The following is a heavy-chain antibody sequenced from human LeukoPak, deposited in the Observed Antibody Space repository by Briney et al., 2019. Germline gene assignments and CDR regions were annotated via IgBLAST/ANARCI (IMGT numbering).Heavy chain of an antibody. J-gene: IGHJ4*02. CDR1: GFTFSIHW. V-gene: IGHV3-74*01. CDR2: INTDGSTT. CDR3: GRDLEWNQIDY. D-gene: IGHD1-14*01. Sequence: PGGSLRLSCAASGFTFSIHWMHWVRQAPGKGLVWVSRINTDGSTTNYVDSVKGRFTISRDNAKNTVYLLKNSLRAEDTAAYYCGRDLEWNQIDYWGQGSLVTVSS.